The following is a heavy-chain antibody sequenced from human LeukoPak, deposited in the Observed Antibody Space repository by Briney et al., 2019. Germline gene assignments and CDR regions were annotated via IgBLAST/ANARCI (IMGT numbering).Heavy chain of an antibody. CDR1: RYTFTSYY. CDR3: ASHSSHGYYYYYMDV. Sequence: GASVKVSCKASRYTFTSYYMHWVRQAPGQGLEWMGIINPSGGSTSYAQKFQGRVTMTRDTSTSTVYMELSSLRSEDTAVYYCASHSSHGYYYYYMDVWGKGTTVTVSS. V-gene: IGHV1-46*01. D-gene: IGHD6-13*01. CDR2: INPSGGST. J-gene: IGHJ6*03.